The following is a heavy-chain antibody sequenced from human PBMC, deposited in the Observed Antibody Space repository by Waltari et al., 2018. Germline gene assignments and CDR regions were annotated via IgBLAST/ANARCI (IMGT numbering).Heavy chain of an antibody. D-gene: IGHD2-2*01. CDR1: GGTFSSYA. CDR3: ARDGRYCSSTSCYEYFDY. J-gene: IGHJ4*02. V-gene: IGHV1-69*14. CDR2: ISPILGKA. Sequence: QVQLVQSGAEVKKPGSSVKVSCKASGGTFSSYAISWVRQAPGQGLEWMGGISPILGKANYAQKFQGRVTITADKSTSTAYMELSSLRSEDTAVYYCARDGRYCSSTSCYEYFDYWGQGTLVTVSS.